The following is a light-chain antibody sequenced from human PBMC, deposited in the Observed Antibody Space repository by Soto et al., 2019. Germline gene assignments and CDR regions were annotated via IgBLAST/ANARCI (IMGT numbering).Light chain of an antibody. CDR2: DSN. V-gene: IGLV1-40*01. Sequence: QPVLTQPPSVSGAPGQRVTISCTGSSSNIGAGKDVHWYRQLPGAAPKFLISDSNHRPSGVPDRFSVSMSGASASLAITGLRAEDEGDYFCQSYGTSLSGLYVFGTGTKLTVL. CDR1: SSNIGAGKD. J-gene: IGLJ1*01. CDR3: QSYGTSLSGLYV.